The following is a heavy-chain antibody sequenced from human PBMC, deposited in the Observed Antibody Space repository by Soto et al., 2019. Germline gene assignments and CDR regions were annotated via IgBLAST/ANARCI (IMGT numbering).Heavy chain of an antibody. Sequence: SGPTLVNPTQTLTLTCTFSGFSLSTSGMCVSWIRQPPGKALEWLALIDWDDDKYYSTSLKTRLTISKDTSKNQVVLTMTNMDPVDTATYYCARMGTDSSSSVYYYGMDVWGQGTKVTVSS. V-gene: IGHV2-70*01. D-gene: IGHD6-6*01. CDR1: GFSLSTSGMC. CDR3: ARMGTDSSSSVYYYGMDV. J-gene: IGHJ6*02. CDR2: IDWDDDK.